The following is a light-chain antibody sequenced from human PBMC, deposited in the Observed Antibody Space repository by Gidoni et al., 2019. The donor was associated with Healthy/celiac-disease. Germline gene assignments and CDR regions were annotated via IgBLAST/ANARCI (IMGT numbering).Light chain of an antibody. CDR3: QQYNNCPRRT. Sequence: EIVMTQSPATLSVSPGERATLSCRASQSVSSNLAWYQQNPDQPPRHLLYGASTRATDIPARFSGSGSGTEFTLTISSLQSEDFAVYYCQQYNNCPRRTFGQGTKVEIK. CDR2: GAS. CDR1: QSVSSN. J-gene: IGKJ1*01. V-gene: IGKV3-15*01.